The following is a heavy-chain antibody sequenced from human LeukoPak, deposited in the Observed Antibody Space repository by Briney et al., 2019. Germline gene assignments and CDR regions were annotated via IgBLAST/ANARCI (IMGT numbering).Heavy chain of an antibody. CDR3: AKGPPRIVGAGAPFDY. J-gene: IGHJ4*02. CDR2: ISWNSGSI. D-gene: IGHD1-26*01. V-gene: IGHV3-9*01. CDR1: GFTFDDYA. Sequence: GGSLRLSCAASGFTFDDYAMHWVRQAPGKGLEWVSGISWNSGSIGYADSVKGRFTISRDNAKNSLYLQMNSLRAEDTALYYCAKGPPRIVGAGAPFDYWGQGTLVTVSS.